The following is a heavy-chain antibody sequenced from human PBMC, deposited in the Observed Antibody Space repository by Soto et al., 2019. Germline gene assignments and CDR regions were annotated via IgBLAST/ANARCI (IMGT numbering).Heavy chain of an antibody. CDR3: ASLPTVTAHFDY. Sequence: QVQLQESGPGLVKPSQTLSLTCTVSGGSISSGGYYWSWIRQHPGKGLEWIGYIYYRGSTYYNPSLTSRVTISVDTSKNQFSLKLSSVTAADTAVYYCASLPTVTAHFDYWGQGTLVTVSS. CDR1: GGSISSGGYY. CDR2: IYYRGST. V-gene: IGHV4-31*03. D-gene: IGHD4-17*01. J-gene: IGHJ4*02.